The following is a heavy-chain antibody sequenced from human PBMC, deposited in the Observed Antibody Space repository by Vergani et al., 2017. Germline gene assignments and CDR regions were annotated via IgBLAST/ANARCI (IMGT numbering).Heavy chain of an antibody. CDR1: GYTFTSYD. J-gene: IGHJ6*02. Sequence: QVQLVQSGAEVKKPGASVKVSCKASGYTFTSYDINWVRQATGQGLEWMGWMNPNSGNTGYAQKFQGRVTMTRNTSISTAYMELSSLRSEDTAVYYCAGGDHYDFWSGYYRLYYYYGMDVWGQGTTVTVSS. CDR3: AGGDHYDFWSGYYRLYYYYGMDV. V-gene: IGHV1-8*01. CDR2: MNPNSGNT. D-gene: IGHD3-3*01.